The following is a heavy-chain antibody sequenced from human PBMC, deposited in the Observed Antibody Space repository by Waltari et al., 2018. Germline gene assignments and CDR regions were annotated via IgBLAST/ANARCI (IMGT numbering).Heavy chain of an antibody. CDR1: GFTFSSYS. V-gene: IGHV3-21*01. J-gene: IGHJ6*02. CDR3: ARDLEGEQQLVQRYYYYYGMDV. D-gene: IGHD6-13*01. Sequence: EVQLVESGGGLVKPGGSLRLSCAASGFTFSSYSMNWVRQAPGKGLEWVSSISSSSSYIYYAYSVKGRFTISRDNAKNSLYLQMNSLRAEDTAVYYCARDLEGEQQLVQRYYYYYGMDVWGQGTTVTVSS. CDR2: ISSSSSYI.